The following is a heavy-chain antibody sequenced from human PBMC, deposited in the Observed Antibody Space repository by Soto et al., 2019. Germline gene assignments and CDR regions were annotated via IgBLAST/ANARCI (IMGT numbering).Heavy chain of an antibody. CDR1: GYTFTSYA. CDR3: ARGGRSRRIDY. V-gene: IGHV1-3*01. CDR2: ISSGNCNT. Sequence: GASVKVSCKASGYTFTSYAMHCLRHAPGQMLEWMLWISSGNCNTKYSQKFQGRVSISSYTSWSTAYMELSSLRSEDTAVYYCARGGRSRRIDYWGQGTLVTVSS. J-gene: IGHJ4*02. D-gene: IGHD2-15*01.